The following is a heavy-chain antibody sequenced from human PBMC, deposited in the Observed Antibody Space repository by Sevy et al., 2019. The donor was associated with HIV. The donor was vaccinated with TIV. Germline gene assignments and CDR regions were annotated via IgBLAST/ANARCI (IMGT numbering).Heavy chain of an antibody. D-gene: IGHD3-10*01. V-gene: IGHV2-5*01. CDR3: ADGPYYYGSGSYYTLDGMDV. Sequence: SGPTLVKPTQTLTLTCTFSGFSLSTSGVGVGWIRQPPGKALEWLALIYWNDDKRYSPSLKSRLTITKDTSKNRVVLTMTNMDPVDTATYYCADGPYYYGSGSYYTLDGMDVWGQGTTVTVSS. J-gene: IGHJ6*02. CDR1: GFSLSTSGVG. CDR2: IYWNDDK.